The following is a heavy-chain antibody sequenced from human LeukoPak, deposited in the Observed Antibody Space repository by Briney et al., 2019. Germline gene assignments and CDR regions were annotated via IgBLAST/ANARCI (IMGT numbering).Heavy chain of an antibody. J-gene: IGHJ5*02. V-gene: IGHV4-39*02. D-gene: IGHD3-9*01. CDR3: AREIMTGYYWSAANYFDP. Sequence: SETLSLTCSVSGDSISLSFYYWGWIRQPPGKALEWIGSVYYSGTTSYNPSLKSRVTISVDMSKNHFSLRLRSVTAADTAVYYCAREIMTGYYWSAANYFDPWGQGTLVTVSS. CDR2: VYYSGTT. CDR1: GDSISLSFYY.